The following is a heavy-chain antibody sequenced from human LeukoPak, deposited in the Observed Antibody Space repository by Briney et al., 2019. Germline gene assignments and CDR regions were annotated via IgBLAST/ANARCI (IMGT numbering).Heavy chain of an antibody. V-gene: IGHV3-33*06. J-gene: IGHJ4*02. D-gene: IGHD2-15*01. CDR1: GFTFSSYG. CDR3: AKEISGHFDY. Sequence: QPGRSLRLSSAASGFTFSSYGMHWVRQAPGKGLEWVAVIWYDGSNKYYADSVKGRFTISRDNSKNTLYLQMNSLRAEDTAVYYCAKEISGHFDYWGQGTLVTVS. CDR2: IWYDGSNK.